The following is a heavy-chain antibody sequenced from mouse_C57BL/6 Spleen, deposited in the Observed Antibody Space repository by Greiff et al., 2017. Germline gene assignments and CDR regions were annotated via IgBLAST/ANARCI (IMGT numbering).Heavy chain of an antibody. CDR1: GFTFSSYA. D-gene: IGHD3-2*01. CDR3: ARGAGETEFDY. Sequence: EVKLVESGGGLVKPGGSLKLSCAASGFTFSSYAMSWVRQTPEKRLEWVATISDGGSYTYYPDNVQGRFTISRDNAKNNLYLQMSHLKSEDTAMYYCARGAGETEFDYWGQGTTLTVSS. CDR2: ISDGGSYT. V-gene: IGHV5-4*03. J-gene: IGHJ2*01.